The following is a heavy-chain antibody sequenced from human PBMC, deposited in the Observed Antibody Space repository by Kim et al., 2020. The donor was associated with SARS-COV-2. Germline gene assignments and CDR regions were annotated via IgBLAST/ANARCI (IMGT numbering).Heavy chain of an antibody. CDR2: ISGSGGST. Sequence: GGSLRLSCAASGFTFSSYAMSWVRQAPGKGLEWVSAISGSGGSTYYADSVKGRFTISRDNSKNTLYLQMNSLRAEDTAVYYCAKDLVSNYVTTRNWFDPWGQGTLVTVSS. J-gene: IGHJ5*02. D-gene: IGHD4-4*01. CDR3: AKDLVSNYVTTRNWFDP. V-gene: IGHV3-23*01. CDR1: GFTFSSYA.